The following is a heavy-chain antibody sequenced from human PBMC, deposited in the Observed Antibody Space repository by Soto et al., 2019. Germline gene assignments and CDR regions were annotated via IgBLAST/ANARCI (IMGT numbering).Heavy chain of an antibody. J-gene: IGHJ3*02. CDR3: ARDSGDGRAFDI. Sequence: GESLKISCAASGFTFSSYSMNWVRQAPGKGLEWVSSISSSSSYIYYADSVKGRFTISRDNAKNSLYLQMNSLRAEDTAVYYCARDSGDGRAFDIWGQGTMVTVSS. CDR2: ISSSSSYI. D-gene: IGHD7-27*01. V-gene: IGHV3-21*01. CDR1: GFTFSSYS.